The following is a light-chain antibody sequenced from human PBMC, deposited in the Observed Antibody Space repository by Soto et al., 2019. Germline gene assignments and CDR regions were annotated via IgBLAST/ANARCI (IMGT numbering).Light chain of an antibody. Sequence: QAVVTQPASVSGSPGQSITISCTGTSSDVGAYNSVCWYQHNPGKAPKLMIHDVSIRPSGASNRFSGSKSGNTASLTISGLQAEDEADYYCSSYTTSSTLVFGTGTKLTVL. CDR1: SSDVGAYNS. CDR2: DVS. CDR3: SSYTTSSTLV. V-gene: IGLV2-14*01. J-gene: IGLJ1*01.